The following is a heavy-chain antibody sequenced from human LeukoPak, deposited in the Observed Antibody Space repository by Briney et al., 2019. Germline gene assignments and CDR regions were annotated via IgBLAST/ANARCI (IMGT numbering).Heavy chain of an antibody. V-gene: IGHV3-21*01. D-gene: IGHD6-19*01. CDR2: ISISIGYI. J-gene: IGHJ4*02. Sequence: GGSLRLSCAASGFTFSSYSMNWVRQAPGKGLEWVSSISISIGYIYYADSVKGRFNISRDNAKNSLYLQMNSLRAEDTAVYYCARDPYSSGRYYSDYWGQGTLVTVSS. CDR3: ARDPYSSGRYYSDY. CDR1: GFTFSSYS.